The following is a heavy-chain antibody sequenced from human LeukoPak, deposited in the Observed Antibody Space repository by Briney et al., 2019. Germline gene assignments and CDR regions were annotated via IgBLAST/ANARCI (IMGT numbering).Heavy chain of an antibody. V-gene: IGHV4-59*01. Sequence: RPSETLSLTCTVSGGSISSYYWSWIRQPPGKGPEWIGYIYYSGSTNYNPSLKSRVTISVDTSKNQFSLKLSSVTAADTAVYYCARQTFGVLYFDSWGQGTLVIVSS. J-gene: IGHJ4*02. D-gene: IGHD3-10*01. CDR3: ARQTFGVLYFDS. CDR1: GGSISSYY. CDR2: IYYSGST.